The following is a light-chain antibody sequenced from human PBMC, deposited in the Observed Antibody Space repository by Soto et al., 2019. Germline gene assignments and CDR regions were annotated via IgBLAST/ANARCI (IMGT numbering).Light chain of an antibody. V-gene: IGKV1-5*01. Sequence: DIPMTQSPSTLSASVGDRVTITCRASQSISTWLAWYQQKPGKAPKLLIYDASNLESGVPSRFSGSGSGTEFTLTISTLQPDDCATYYCQQFNSDFYSFGQGTKLEIK. CDR3: QQFNSDFYS. J-gene: IGKJ2*03. CDR2: DAS. CDR1: QSISTW.